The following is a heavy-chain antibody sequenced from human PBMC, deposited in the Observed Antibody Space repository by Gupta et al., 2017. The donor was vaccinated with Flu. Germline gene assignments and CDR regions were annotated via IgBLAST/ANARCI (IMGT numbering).Heavy chain of an antibody. CDR2: ISYDGSNK. CDR3: AKDLYQQLAQKDTYYYYGMDV. CDR1: GFTFSSYG. J-gene: IGHJ6*02. V-gene: IGHV3-30*18. Sequence: QVQLVESGGGVVQPGRSLRLSCAASGFTFSSYGMHWVRQAPGKGLEWVAVISYDGSNKYYADSVKGRFTISRDNSKNTLYLQMNSLRAEDTAVYYCAKDLYQQLAQKDTYYYYGMDVWGQGTTVTVSS. D-gene: IGHD6-13*01.